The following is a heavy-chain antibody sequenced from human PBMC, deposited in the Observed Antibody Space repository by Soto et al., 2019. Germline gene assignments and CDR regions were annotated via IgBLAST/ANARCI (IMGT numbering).Heavy chain of an antibody. V-gene: IGHV1-3*01. CDR3: ARHMGDVGTTGNLHWIDP. D-gene: IGHD4-4*01. Sequence: ASVKVSCKASGYTFTRYYIQWVRQAPGQGLEWLGWISAGRGSTKKSRKFEDRVTITRDTSTNTVYMELSSLRSEDTAVYYCARHMGDVGTTGNLHWIDPWGQGTKVTVSS. CDR2: ISAGRGST. J-gene: IGHJ5*02. CDR1: GYTFTRYY.